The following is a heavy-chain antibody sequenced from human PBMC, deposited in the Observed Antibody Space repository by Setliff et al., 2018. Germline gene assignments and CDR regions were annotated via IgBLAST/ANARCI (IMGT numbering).Heavy chain of an antibody. Sequence: SGPTLVNPTETLTLTCTVSGFSLSNVGMGVTWIRQPPGKALEWLAHIFSDDQKSYNSSLKSRVTISKDTSKSQVVLTMTNMDPVDTATYFCARDHSGWYGGAFDIWGPGTMVTVSS. CDR3: ARDHSGWYGGAFDI. CDR1: GFSLSNVGMG. J-gene: IGHJ3*02. V-gene: IGHV2-26*01. D-gene: IGHD6-19*01. CDR2: IFSDDQK.